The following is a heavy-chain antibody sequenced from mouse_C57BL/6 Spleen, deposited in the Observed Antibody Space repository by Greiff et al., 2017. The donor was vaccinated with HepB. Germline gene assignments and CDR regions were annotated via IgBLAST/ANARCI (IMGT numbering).Heavy chain of an antibody. Sequence: VQLQQPGAELVRPGPSVKLSCKASGYTFTSYWMHWVKQRPGQGLEWIGVIDPSDSYTNYNQKFKGKATLTVDTSSSTAYMQLSSLTSEDSAVYYCARSRDYDEGAWFAYWGQGTLVTVSA. CDR3: ARSRDYDEGAWFAY. J-gene: IGHJ3*01. D-gene: IGHD2-4*01. CDR2: IDPSDSYT. CDR1: GYTFTSYW. V-gene: IGHV1-59*01.